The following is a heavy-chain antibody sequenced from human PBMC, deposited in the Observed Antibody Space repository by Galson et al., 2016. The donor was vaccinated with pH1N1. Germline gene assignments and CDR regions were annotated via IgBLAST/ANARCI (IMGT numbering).Heavy chain of an antibody. CDR2: IYPGDSDT. Sequence: QSGAEVKKPGESLKISCKGFGYSFSNYWIAWVRQMPGKGLECMGVIYPGDSDTKYNPSFEGQVVISADKSISSVFLQWNSLEASDTAMYYCARSTKGVSTGHFDSWGQGTLVTVSS. CDR3: ARSTKGVSTGHFDS. J-gene: IGHJ4*02. V-gene: IGHV5-51*01. D-gene: IGHD1-1*01. CDR1: GYSFSNYW.